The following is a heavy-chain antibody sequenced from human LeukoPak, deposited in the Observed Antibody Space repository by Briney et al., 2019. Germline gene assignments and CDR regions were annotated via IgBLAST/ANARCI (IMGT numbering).Heavy chain of an antibody. V-gene: IGHV3-23*01. CDR3: YGDPTLSFDP. CDR2: ISGSGEST. D-gene: IGHD4-17*01. Sequence: GGSLRLSCAASGFTFSSYAMSWVRQAPGKGLDWVSRISGSGESTYYADSVKGRFTISRDNSKNTLYLQMSSLRAEDTAVYYSYGDPTLSFDPWGQGALVTVSS. J-gene: IGHJ5*02. CDR1: GFTFSSYA.